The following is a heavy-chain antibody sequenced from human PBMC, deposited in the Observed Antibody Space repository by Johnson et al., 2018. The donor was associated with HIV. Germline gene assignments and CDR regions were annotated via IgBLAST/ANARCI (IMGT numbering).Heavy chain of an antibody. D-gene: IGHD3-22*01. CDR2: IYSGGST. J-gene: IGHJ3*02. Sequence: VQLVESGGRFVQPGRSLRLSCAASGFTVSSNYMSWVRQAPGKGLEWVSVIYSGGSTYYADSVKGRFTISRDNSKNSLYLQMNSLRAEDTALYYCAREAPMTKDAFDIWGQGTMVTVSS. CDR1: GFTVSSNY. V-gene: IGHV3-53*01. CDR3: AREAPMTKDAFDI.